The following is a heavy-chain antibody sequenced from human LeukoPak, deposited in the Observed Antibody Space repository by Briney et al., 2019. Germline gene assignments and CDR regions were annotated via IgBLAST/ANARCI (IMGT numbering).Heavy chain of an antibody. Sequence: GGSLRLSCVASGFTFSSYWMHWVRHDPRKGLVWVSRISGDGRNINYADSVRGRFTISRDNTKNTLYLQMNTLRVEDTAVYYCTRDLMDYDVSTGLHHYYMDVWGQGTTVTVSS. J-gene: IGHJ6*02. CDR2: ISGDGRNI. CDR1: GFTFSSYW. D-gene: IGHD3-9*01. CDR3: TRDLMDYDVSTGLHHYYMDV. V-gene: IGHV3-74*01.